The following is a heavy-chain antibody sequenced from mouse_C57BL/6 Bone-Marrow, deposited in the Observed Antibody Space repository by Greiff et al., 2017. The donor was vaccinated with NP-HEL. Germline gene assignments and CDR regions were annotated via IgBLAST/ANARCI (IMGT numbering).Heavy chain of an antibody. J-gene: IGHJ3*01. CDR2: ISNLAYSI. D-gene: IGHD1-1*01. CDR1: GFTFSDYG. CDR3: ARPGYGSSSAGFAY. Sequence: EVKVVESGGGLVQPGGSLKLSCAASGFTFSDYGMAWVRQAPRKGPEWVAFISNLAYSIYYADTVTGRFTISRENAKNTLYLEMSSLRSEDTAMYYCARPGYGSSSAGFAYWGQGTLVTVSA. V-gene: IGHV5-15*01.